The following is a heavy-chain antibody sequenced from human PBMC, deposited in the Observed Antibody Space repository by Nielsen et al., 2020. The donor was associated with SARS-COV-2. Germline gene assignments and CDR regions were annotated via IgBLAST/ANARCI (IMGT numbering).Heavy chain of an antibody. J-gene: IGHJ4*02. Sequence: SLKISCAASGFTFDDYAMHWVRQAPGKGLEWVSGISWNSGSIGYADSVKGRFTISRDIAKNSLYLQMNSLRAEDTALYYCAKDIRPVGGPIDYWGQGTLVTVSS. CDR1: GFTFDDYA. D-gene: IGHD1-26*01. V-gene: IGHV3-9*01. CDR2: ISWNSGSI. CDR3: AKDIRPVGGPIDY.